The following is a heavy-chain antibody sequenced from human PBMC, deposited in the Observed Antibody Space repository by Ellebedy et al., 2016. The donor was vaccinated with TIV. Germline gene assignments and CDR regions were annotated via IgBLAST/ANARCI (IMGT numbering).Heavy chain of an antibody. J-gene: IGHJ6*03. CDR2: IIPIFGTA. D-gene: IGHD6-6*01. CDR3: ARVVAARPYYYYYMDV. CDR1: GGTFSSYA. V-gene: IGHV1-69*13. Sequence: SVKVSXXASGGTFSSYAISWVRQAPGQGLEWMGGIIPIFGTANYAQKFQGRVTITADESTSTAYMELSSLRSEDTAVYYCARVVAARPYYYYYMDVWGKGTTVTVSS.